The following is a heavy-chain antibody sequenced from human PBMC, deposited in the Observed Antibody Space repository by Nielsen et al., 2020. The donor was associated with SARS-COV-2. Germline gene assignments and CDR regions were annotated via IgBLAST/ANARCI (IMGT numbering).Heavy chain of an antibody. CDR3: ARGRITIFGVVTHFDY. D-gene: IGHD3-3*01. CDR2: IYYSGST. Sequence: SETLSLTCTVSGGSISSGGYYWSWIRQHPGKGPEWIGYIYYSGSTYYNPSLKSRVTISVDTSKNQFSLKLSSVTAADTAVYYCARGRITIFGVVTHFDYWGQGTLVIVSS. CDR1: GGSISSGGYY. J-gene: IGHJ4*02. V-gene: IGHV4-31*03.